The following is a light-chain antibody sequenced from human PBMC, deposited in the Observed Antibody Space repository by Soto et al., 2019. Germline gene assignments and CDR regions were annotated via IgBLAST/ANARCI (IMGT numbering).Light chain of an antibody. CDR3: QQYNNWPET. CDR1: QSVSSN. J-gene: IGKJ1*01. V-gene: IGKV3-15*01. CDR2: GAS. Sequence: EIVLTHSPGTLSLSPGERATLSCRASQSVSSNLAWYQQKPGQAPRLLIYGASTRATGIPARFSGSGSGTEFTLTFSSLQSEDFAVYYCQQYNNWPETFGQGTKVDIK.